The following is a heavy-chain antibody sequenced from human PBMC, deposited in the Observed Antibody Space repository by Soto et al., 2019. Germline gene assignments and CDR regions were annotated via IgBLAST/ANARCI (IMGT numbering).Heavy chain of an antibody. D-gene: IGHD4-17*01. CDR1: GYSFTSSW. J-gene: IGHJ4*02. CDR2: IYPYDSDT. Sequence: LKISCKGSGYSFTSSWIGWVRQVPGKGLEWIVMIYPYDSDTRYSPSFQGQVTISADKSTSTAYLQWSSLRASDTAMYSCATVRTDSGDYEGFGYWGQGTLVTVSS. CDR3: ATVRTDSGDYEGFGY. V-gene: IGHV5-51*01.